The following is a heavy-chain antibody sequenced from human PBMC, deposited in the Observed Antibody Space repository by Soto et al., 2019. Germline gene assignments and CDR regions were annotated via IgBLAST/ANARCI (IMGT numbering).Heavy chain of an antibody. Sequence: GGSLRLSCISSGFTFRTYTMNWVRQAPGKGLEWVSGIRGFSPYTFYAESVKGRFTISRDNAKNSLYLQMNSLRAEDTAVYYCARDRGYDAHDYYYNAMDVWRQGTTVTVSS. CDR2: IRGFSPYT. V-gene: IGHV3-21*01. CDR3: ARDRGYDAHDYYYNAMDV. D-gene: IGHD3-10*01. CDR1: GFTFRTYT. J-gene: IGHJ6*02.